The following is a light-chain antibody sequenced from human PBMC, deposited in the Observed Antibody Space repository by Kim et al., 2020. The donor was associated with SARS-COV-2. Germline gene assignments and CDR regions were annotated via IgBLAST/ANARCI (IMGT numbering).Light chain of an antibody. CDR3: NYLF. Sequence: DPAGTEARGKTGTITCKGEILRSYHASWDQQRPGQDPILVIFGKNSRPSGIPDRFSGSRSGDTASLNITGAQAEDEADYFCNYLFFGGGTQLTVL. J-gene: IGLJ2*01. CDR1: ILRSYH. CDR2: GKN. V-gene: IGLV3-19*01.